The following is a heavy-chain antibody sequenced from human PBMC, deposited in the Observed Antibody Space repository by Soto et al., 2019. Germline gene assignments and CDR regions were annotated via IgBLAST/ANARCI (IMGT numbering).Heavy chain of an antibody. CDR3: ARDPRIAVAGLGAFDI. CDR2: TYYRSKWYN. CDR1: GDSVSSNSAA. Sequence: SQTLSLTCAISGDSVSSNSAAWNWIRQSPSRGLEWLGRTYYRSKWYNDYAVSVKSRITINPDTSKKQFSLQLNSVTPEDTAVYYCARDPRIAVAGLGAFDIWGQGTMVTVSS. J-gene: IGHJ3*02. V-gene: IGHV6-1*01. D-gene: IGHD6-19*01.